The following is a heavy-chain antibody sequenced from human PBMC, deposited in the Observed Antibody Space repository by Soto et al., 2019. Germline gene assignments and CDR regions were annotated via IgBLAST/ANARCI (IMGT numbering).Heavy chain of an antibody. V-gene: IGHV4-30-2*01. D-gene: IGHD1-7*01. CDR3: ARDSLTGNYFDP. J-gene: IGHJ5*02. CDR2: IYHSGYT. Sequence: QMRLQESGSGLVKPSQTLSLTFAVSGGSISSGGYAWNWIRQPPGKGLEWIGYIYHSGYTSYNPSLKNRVTISVDKSKNQFSLTLSFVTAADTAVYYCARDSLTGNYFDPWGQGTLVTVSS. CDR1: GGSISSGGYA.